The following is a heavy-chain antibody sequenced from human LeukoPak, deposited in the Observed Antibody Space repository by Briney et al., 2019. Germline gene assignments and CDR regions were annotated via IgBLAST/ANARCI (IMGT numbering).Heavy chain of an antibody. CDR1: GFTFSRFW. J-gene: IGHJ4*02. CDR3: ARHYGP. V-gene: IGHV4-39*01. CDR2: IYYSGST. Sequence: GSLRLSCAASGFTFSRFWMSWVRQAPGKGLEWIGSIYYSGSTYYNPSLKSRVTISVDTSKNQFSLKLNSVTATDTAVYYCARHYGPWGQGTLVTVSS. D-gene: IGHD3-10*01.